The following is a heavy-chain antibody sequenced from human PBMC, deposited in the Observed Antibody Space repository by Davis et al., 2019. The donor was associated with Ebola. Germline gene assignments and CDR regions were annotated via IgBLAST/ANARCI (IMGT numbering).Heavy chain of an antibody. J-gene: IGHJ5*02. V-gene: IGHV3-23*01. D-gene: IGHD6-6*01. CDR2: LGLSADT. CDR3: AKARIAALRFDP. CDR1: GFVFSSYV. Sequence: GGSLRLSCAASGFVFSSYVMSWVRRAPGKGLEWVSTLGLSADTYYADSVKGRFTISRDNSKNTLHLQMNSLRVEDTAIYYCAKARIAALRFDPWGQGTLVTVSS.